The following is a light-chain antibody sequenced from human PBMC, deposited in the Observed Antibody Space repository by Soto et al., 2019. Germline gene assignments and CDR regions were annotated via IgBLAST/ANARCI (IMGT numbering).Light chain of an antibody. J-gene: IGKJ3*01. CDR2: GAS. CDR1: QSVSSN. Sequence: EIVMTQSPATLSVSPGERATLSCRASQSVSSNLVWYQQKPGQAPRLLIYGASTRATGIPARFSGSGSGTEFTLTISSLQSEDFAVYYCQQYNNWPPDTFGPGTKVDIK. V-gene: IGKV3-15*01. CDR3: QQYNNWPPDT.